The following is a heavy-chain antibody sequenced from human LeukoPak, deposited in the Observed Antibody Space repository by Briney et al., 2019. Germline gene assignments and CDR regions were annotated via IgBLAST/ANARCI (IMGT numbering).Heavy chain of an antibody. CDR1: GGSISSNSYF. J-gene: IGHJ3*02. CDR2: IHYSGSI. Sequence: SETLSLTCTVSGGSISSNSYFWGWIHQPPGKGLEWIGIIHYSGSIYYSPSLKSRLSMSIDTSKNQCSLKLSSVTAADTAVYYCASQKTLVRGAIRLFDASDIWGQGTVVTVSS. D-gene: IGHD3-10*01. V-gene: IGHV4-39*01. CDR3: ASQKTLVRGAIRLFDASDI.